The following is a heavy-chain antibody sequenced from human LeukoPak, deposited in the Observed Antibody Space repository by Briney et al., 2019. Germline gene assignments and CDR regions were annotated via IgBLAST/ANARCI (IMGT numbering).Heavy chain of an antibody. CDR3: ATRLEAVDAFDI. J-gene: IGHJ3*02. CDR1: GYTFTSYG. Sequence: ASVKVSCKASGYTFTSYGISWVRQAPGQGLEWMGWISAYNGNTNYAQKLQGRVTMTTDTSTSTAYMELSSLRSEDTAVYYCATRLEAVDAFDIWGQGTMVTVSS. CDR2: ISAYNGNT. D-gene: IGHD5-24*01. V-gene: IGHV1-18*01.